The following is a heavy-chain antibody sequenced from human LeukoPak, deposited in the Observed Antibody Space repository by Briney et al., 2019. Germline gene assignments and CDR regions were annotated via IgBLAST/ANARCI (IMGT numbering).Heavy chain of an antibody. J-gene: IGHJ5*02. CDR2: IYYSGST. CDR3: ARAPRGGWFDP. Sequence: PSETLSLTCTVSGGSISSYYWSWIRQPPGKGLEWIGYIYYSGSTNYNPSLKSRVTISVDTSKNQFSLKLSSVTAADTAAYYCARAPRGGWFDPWGQGTLVTVSS. D-gene: IGHD3-16*01. V-gene: IGHV4-59*01. CDR1: GGSISSYY.